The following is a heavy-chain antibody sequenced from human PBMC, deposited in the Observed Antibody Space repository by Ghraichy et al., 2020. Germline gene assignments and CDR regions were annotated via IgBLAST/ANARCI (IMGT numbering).Heavy chain of an antibody. Sequence: SGPTLVKPAQTLTLTCICSGFSLSTSGVGVGWIRQPPGEALEWLGIVFWDDKSRYSPSLRRRVTITKDSSKNQVVLEMTNMNHADTATYYCAHSTYKHGWSFDSWGQGTLVTVSS. CDR1: GFSLSTSGVG. D-gene: IGHD6-19*01. CDR3: AHSTYKHGWSFDS. J-gene: IGHJ4*02. V-gene: IGHV2-5*02. CDR2: VFWDDKS.